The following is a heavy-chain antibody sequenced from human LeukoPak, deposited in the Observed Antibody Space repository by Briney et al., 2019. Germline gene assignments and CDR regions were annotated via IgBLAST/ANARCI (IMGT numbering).Heavy chain of an antibody. J-gene: IGHJ4*02. V-gene: IGHV3-48*02. CDR3: ARGRIQLWLPIPDYFDY. Sequence: GGSLRLSCEASGFTFSSYSMNWVRQAPGKGLEWVSYISSSSSTIYYADSVKGRFTISRDNAKNSLYLQMNSLRDEDTAVYYCARGRIQLWLPIPDYFDYWGQGTLVTVSS. CDR1: GFTFSSYS. D-gene: IGHD5-18*01. CDR2: ISSSSSTI.